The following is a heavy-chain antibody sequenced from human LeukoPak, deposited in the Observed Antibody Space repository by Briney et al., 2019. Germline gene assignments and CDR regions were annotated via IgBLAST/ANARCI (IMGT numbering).Heavy chain of an antibody. J-gene: IGHJ4*02. CDR3: ASRELPETSPFDY. D-gene: IGHD1-26*01. CDR1: GGTFSSYA. CDR2: IIPIFGTA. Sequence: EASVKVSCKASGGTFSSYAISWVRQAPGQGLECMGRIIPIFGTANYALKFQGRVTITTDESASTAYMELSSLRSEDTAVYYCASRELPETSPFDYWGQGTLVTVSS. V-gene: IGHV1-69*05.